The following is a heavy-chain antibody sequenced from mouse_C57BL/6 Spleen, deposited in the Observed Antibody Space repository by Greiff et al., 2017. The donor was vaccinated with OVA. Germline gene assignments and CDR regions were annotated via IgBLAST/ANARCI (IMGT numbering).Heavy chain of an antibody. V-gene: IGHV1-81*01. J-gene: IGHJ3*01. Sequence: QVQLKESGAELARPGASVKLSCKASGYTFTSYGISWVKQRTGQGLEWIGEIYPRSGNTYYNEKFKGKATLTADKSSSTAYMELRSLTSEDSAVYFCAPIYYDYEGAWFAYWGQGTLVTVSA. CDR3: APIYYDYEGAWFAY. D-gene: IGHD2-4*01. CDR1: GYTFTSYG. CDR2: IYPRSGNT.